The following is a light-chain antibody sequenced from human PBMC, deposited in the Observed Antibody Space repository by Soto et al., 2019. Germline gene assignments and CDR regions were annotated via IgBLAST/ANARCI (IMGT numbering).Light chain of an antibody. V-gene: IGKV3-11*01. Sequence: EIVLTQSPATLSLSPGERATLSCRASQSVNNFLAWYQQRPVQATRLLMYEASNRATGVPARFSGSGSGTDFTLTISSLEPEDFAIYYCQQRRNWPPTFGQGTKVEIK. CDR3: QQRRNWPPT. CDR2: EAS. CDR1: QSVNNF. J-gene: IGKJ1*01.